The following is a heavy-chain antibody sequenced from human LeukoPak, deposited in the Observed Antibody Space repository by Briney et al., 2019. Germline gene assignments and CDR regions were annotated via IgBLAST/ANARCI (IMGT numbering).Heavy chain of an antibody. D-gene: IGHD3-22*01. CDR3: ARDYDSSGYYPNWAY. Sequence: GGSLRLSCAASGFTFSDYWMHWVRHAPGKGLVWVSRISSDGSSTSYADSVKGRFTISRDNAKNSLYLQMNSQRAEDTAVYYCARDYDSSGYYPNWAYWGQGTLVTVSS. CDR2: ISSDGSST. J-gene: IGHJ4*02. CDR1: GFTFSDYW. V-gene: IGHV3-74*01.